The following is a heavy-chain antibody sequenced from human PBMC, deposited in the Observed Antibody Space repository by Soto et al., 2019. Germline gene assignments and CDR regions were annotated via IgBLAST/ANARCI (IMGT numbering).Heavy chain of an antibody. D-gene: IGHD3-9*01. CDR3: AKLAYYDILTGYRLNWFDP. Sequence: PGGSLRLSCAASGFTFSSYGMHWVRQAPGKGLEWVSAISGSGGSTYYADSVKGRFTISRDNSKNTLYLQMNSLRAEDTAVYYFAKLAYYDILTGYRLNWFDPWGQGTLVTVSS. CDR1: GFTFSSYG. J-gene: IGHJ5*02. V-gene: IGHV3-23*01. CDR2: ISGSGGST.